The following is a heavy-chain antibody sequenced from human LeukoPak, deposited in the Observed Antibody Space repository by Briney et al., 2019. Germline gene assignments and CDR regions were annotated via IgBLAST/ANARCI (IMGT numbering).Heavy chain of an antibody. J-gene: IGHJ4*02. CDR2: IYYSGST. CDR3: ARTTVVAKYFDY. Sequence: SETLSLTCAVSGGSISSYYWSWIRQPLGKGLEWIGYIYYSGSTYYNPSLKSRLTISVDTSKNQFSLKLSSVTAADTAVYYCARTTVVAKYFDYWGQGTLVTVSS. CDR1: GGSISSYY. V-gene: IGHV4-59*06. D-gene: IGHD4-23*01.